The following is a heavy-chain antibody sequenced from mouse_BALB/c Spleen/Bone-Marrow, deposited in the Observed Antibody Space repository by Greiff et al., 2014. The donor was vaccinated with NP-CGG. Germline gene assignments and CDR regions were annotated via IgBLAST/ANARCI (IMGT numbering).Heavy chain of an antibody. J-gene: IGHJ3*01. CDR1: GFDFSRYW. V-gene: IGHV4-1*02. D-gene: IGHD2-3*01. CDR2: INPDNITI. CDR3: AGNGYYGWIAY. Sequence: EVQGVESGGGLVQPGGSLKLSCAASGFDFSRYWMTWVRQAPGKGLEWIGEINPDNITINYTPSLEDKFIISRDNAKNTLYLQMSKVRSEDTALYCCAGNGYYGWIAYWGQGTLVTVSA.